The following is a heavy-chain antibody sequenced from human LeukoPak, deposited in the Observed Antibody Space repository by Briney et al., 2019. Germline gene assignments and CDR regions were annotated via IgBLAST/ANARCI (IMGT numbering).Heavy chain of an antibody. CDR1: GDSISSGSYF. D-gene: IGHD3-10*01. Sequence: ASQTLSLTCTVSGDSISSGSYFWSWIRQPAGKGLEWIGRISTTGSTNYNPSLKSRISISAVTSKNQFSLSLTSGTAADTAVYYCGRAPYGPLDHWGQGILVTVSS. CDR3: GRAPYGPLDH. V-gene: IGHV4-61*02. J-gene: IGHJ4*02. CDR2: ISTTGST.